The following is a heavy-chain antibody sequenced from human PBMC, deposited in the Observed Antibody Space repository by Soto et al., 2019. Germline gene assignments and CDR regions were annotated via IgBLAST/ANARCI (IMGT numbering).Heavy chain of an antibody. CDR2: IKSKINGGTT. J-gene: IGHJ5*02. CDR1: GFTFNNAW. Sequence: EVHLVESGGDLVKPGGSLRVSCAASGFTFNNAWMSWVRQAPGKGLEWVGRIKSKINGGTTDYAAPVKGRFTISRDDSKNTLYLQMNSLKTEDTAVYYCTTDDPINRSWGQGTLVTVSS. V-gene: IGHV3-15*01. CDR3: TTDDPINRS.